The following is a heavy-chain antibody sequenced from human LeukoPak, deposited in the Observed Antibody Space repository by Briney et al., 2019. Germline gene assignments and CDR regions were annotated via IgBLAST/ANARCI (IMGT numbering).Heavy chain of an antibody. CDR2: IYYSGST. V-gene: IGHV4-39*01. Sequence: PSETLSLTCTVSGGSISSSSYYWGWIRQPPGKGLEWIGSIYYSGSTYYNPSLKSRVTISVDTSKNQFSLKLSSVTAADTAVYYCARVGPSHCGGDCLMDVWGQGTTVTVSS. CDR3: ARVGPSHCGGDCLMDV. D-gene: IGHD2-21*02. CDR1: GGSISSSSYY. J-gene: IGHJ6*02.